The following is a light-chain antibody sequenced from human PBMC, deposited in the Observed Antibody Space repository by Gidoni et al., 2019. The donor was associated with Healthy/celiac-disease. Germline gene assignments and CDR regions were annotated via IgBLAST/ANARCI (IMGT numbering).Light chain of an antibody. CDR3: QQRSNWLLT. CDR1: QSVSSY. Sequence: EIVLTQSPATLSLSPGERAILSCRASQSVSSYLAWYQQKPGQAPRLLIYDASNRATGIPARFSGSGSGTDFTLTISSLEPEDFAVYYCQQRSNWLLTFGPGTKVDIK. J-gene: IGKJ3*01. V-gene: IGKV3-11*01. CDR2: DAS.